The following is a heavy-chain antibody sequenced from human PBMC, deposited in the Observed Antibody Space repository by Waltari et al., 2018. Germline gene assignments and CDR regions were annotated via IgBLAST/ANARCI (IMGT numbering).Heavy chain of an antibody. V-gene: IGHV3-48*01. Sequence: EVQLVESGGGSVQPGGSLRLSCAASEFTFSSYSMNWVRQAPGQGLGGVTYISNSRITIYYADSLTGRFTISRDNDQNSLYLQMNSLRAEDTAVYYCAREIRGTGYFPDAFDIWGQGTMVTVSS. CDR1: EFTFSSYS. CDR2: ISNSRITI. J-gene: IGHJ3*02. D-gene: IGHD3-9*01. CDR3: AREIRGTGYFPDAFDI.